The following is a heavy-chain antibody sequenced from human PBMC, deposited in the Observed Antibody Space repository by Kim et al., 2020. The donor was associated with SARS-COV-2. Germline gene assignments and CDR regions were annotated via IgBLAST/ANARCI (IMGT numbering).Heavy chain of an antibody. D-gene: IGHD2-15*01. V-gene: IGHV1-46*01. Sequence: ASVKVSCKASGYTFASYYMHWVRQAPGQGLEWMGIINTSRGSTTYAQRFQGRVTMTRDTSTTTVYMEMSSLTSEDTAVYYCASETLGSCSGGTCYSYAYW. CDR1: GYTFASYY. CDR3: ASETLGSCSGGTCYSYAYW. J-gene: IGHJ2*01. CDR2: INTSRGST.